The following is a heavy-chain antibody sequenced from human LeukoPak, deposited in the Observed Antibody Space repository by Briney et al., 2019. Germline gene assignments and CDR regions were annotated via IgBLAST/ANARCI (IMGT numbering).Heavy chain of an antibody. J-gene: IGHJ4*02. CDR1: GGSISSYY. V-gene: IGHV4-34*01. Sequence: PSETLSLTCTVSGGSISSYYWSWIRQPPGKGLEWIGEINHSGNTNYNPSLKSRITMSVDTSKNQFSLKLSSVTAADTAVYYCARGSCSSTSCFNTYWGRGTLVTVSS. CDR2: INHSGNT. D-gene: IGHD2-2*01. CDR3: ARGSCSSTSCFNTY.